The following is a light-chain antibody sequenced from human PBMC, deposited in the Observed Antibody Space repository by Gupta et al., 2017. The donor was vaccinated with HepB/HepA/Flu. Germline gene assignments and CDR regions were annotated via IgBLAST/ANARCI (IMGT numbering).Light chain of an antibody. CDR1: QSLLHSNGYNY. CDR3: MQALQTVFT. CDR2: LGS. V-gene: IGKV2-28*01. J-gene: IGKJ3*01. Sequence: DIVMTQSPLSLPVTPGEPASISCRSSQSLLHSNGYNYLDWYLQKPGQSPQLLIYLGSNRASGVPDRFSGSGSGTDFTLKISRVEAENVGVYYCMQALQTVFTFGHGTKVDIK.